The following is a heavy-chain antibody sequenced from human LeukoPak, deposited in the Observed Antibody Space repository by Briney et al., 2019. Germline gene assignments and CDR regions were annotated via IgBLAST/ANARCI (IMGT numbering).Heavy chain of an antibody. CDR2: INTDGSSS. J-gene: IGHJ4*02. D-gene: IGHD2-15*01. Sequence: GGSLRLSCAASGFTFSSYWMHWVRQAPGKGLVWVSRINTDGSSSTYADSVKGRFTISRDNAKLYLQMSSLRAEDTAVYYCASGVADSCSSGKICGYWGQGTLVTVSS. V-gene: IGHV3-74*01. CDR3: ASGVADSCSSGKICGY. CDR1: GFTFSSYW.